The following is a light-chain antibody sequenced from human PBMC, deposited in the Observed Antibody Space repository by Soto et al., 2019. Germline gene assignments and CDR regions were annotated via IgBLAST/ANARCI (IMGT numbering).Light chain of an antibody. CDR3: QQSYVTPPIT. J-gene: IGKJ5*01. CDR2: AAS. CDR1: QSISRY. Sequence: DIKMKQSPSSLSASVGDRVTITCRASQSISRYLNWYQHRPGQAPKLLINAASNLRSGVPSRFSGSGSGTDFTLTITSLQPEDFAFYYCQQSYVTPPITFGQGTRLEIK. V-gene: IGKV1-39*01.